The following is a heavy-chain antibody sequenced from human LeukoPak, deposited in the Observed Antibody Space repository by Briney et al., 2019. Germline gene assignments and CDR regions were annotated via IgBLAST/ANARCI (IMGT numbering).Heavy chain of an antibody. CDR2: IYYSGST. J-gene: IGHJ4*02. Sequence: PSETLSLTCTVSGGSISSSSYYWGWIRQPPGKGLEWIGSIYYSGSTYYNPSLKSRVTISVDTSKNQFSLKLSSVTAADTAVYYCARQGGIFYYGSGSSAHIDYWGQGTLVTVSS. CDR3: ARQGGIFYYGSGSSAHIDY. D-gene: IGHD3-10*01. V-gene: IGHV4-39*01. CDR1: GGSISSSSYY.